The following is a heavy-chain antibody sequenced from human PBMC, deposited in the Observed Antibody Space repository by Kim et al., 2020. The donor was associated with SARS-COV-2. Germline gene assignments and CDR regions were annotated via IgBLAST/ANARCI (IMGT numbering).Heavy chain of an antibody. CDR1: GGSVSSGNYY. D-gene: IGHD2-21*01. CDR2: IYYSGST. Sequence: SETLSLTCTVSGGSVSSGNYYWSWIRQPPGKGLEWIGYIYYSGSTNYNPSLKSRVTISVDTSKNQFSLKLSSVTAADTAVYYCARDRAYSLRYYYYGMDVWGQGTTVTVSS. V-gene: IGHV4-61*01. J-gene: IGHJ6*02. CDR3: ARDRAYSLRYYYYGMDV.